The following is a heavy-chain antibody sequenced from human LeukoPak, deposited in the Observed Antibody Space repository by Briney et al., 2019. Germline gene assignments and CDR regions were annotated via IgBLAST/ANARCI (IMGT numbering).Heavy chain of an antibody. CDR2: IFYSGST. D-gene: IGHD3-10*02. CDR1: GGSISNSSYY. V-gene: IGHV4-39*01. CDR3: ARHSSYVSPVRY. J-gene: IGHJ4*02. Sequence: PSETLSLTCTVSGGSISNSSYYWGWIRQPPGKGLEGIGSIFYSGSTYYNPSLKSRVTISVDTSKNQFSLKLSSVTAADTAVYFCARHSSYVSPVRYWGQGTLVTVSP.